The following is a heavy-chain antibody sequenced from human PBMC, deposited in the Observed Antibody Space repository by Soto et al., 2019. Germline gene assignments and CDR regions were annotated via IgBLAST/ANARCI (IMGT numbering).Heavy chain of an antibody. V-gene: IGHV6-1*01. Sequence: SQTLSLTCAISGDSVSSSSAAWNWIRQSPSRGLEWLGRTYYRSEWYNDYAVSVKSRITINPDTYKNQFSLQLNPLTPKYTAVYYCARGVAEGATSRVENWCQGTLVTVSS. CDR3: ARGVAEGATSRVEN. CDR2: TYYRSEWYN. CDR1: GDSVSSSSAA. D-gene: IGHD1-26*01. J-gene: IGHJ4*02.